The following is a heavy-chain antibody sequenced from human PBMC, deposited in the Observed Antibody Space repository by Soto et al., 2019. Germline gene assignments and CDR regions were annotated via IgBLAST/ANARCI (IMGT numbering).Heavy chain of an antibody. V-gene: IGHV5-10-1*03. CDR3: ARDYDFFELGGYFDP. CDR2: IDPTDSST. D-gene: IGHD3-3*01. Sequence: EVQLVQSGAEVKKAGESLRISCKGSGYSFSTYWISWVRQMPGKGLEWMGRIDPTDSSTNYSPSFQGHVTISADNSIDTAYLQWSSLKASDTAMYFCARDYDFFELGGYFDPWGQGTLVTV. CDR1: GYSFSTYW. J-gene: IGHJ5*02.